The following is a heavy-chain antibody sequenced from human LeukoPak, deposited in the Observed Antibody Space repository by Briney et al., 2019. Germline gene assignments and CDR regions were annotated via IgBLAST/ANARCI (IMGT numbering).Heavy chain of an antibody. V-gene: IGHV3-30-3*01. CDR2: ISYDGSNK. CDR1: GFTFSSYA. D-gene: IGHD6-19*01. CDR3: AREDSGWYDGMDV. Sequence: GGSLRLSCAASGFTFSSYAMHWVRQAPGKGLEWVAVISYDGSNKYYADSVKGRFTISRDNSKNTLYLQMNSLRAEDTAVYYCAREDSGWYDGMDVWGQGTTVTVS. J-gene: IGHJ6*02.